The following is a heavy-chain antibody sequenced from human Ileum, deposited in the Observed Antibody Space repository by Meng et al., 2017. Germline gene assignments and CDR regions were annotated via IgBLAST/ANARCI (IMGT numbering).Heavy chain of an antibody. J-gene: IGHJ4*02. CDR3: AREWSGSYRHFDY. D-gene: IGHD1-26*01. V-gene: IGHV4-4*02. CDR1: GGSISTSDW. CDR2: IHHSGST. Sequence: QVQLQESGPGLVKPSGTLALPCAVSGGSISTSDWWSWVRQPPGKGLEWIGEIHHSGSTNYNPSLKSRVTISVDKSKNQFSLKLNSVTAADTAVYYCAREWSGSYRHFDYWGQGTLVTVSS.